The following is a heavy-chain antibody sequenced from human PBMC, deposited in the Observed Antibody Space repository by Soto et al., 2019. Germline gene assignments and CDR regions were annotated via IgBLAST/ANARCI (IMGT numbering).Heavy chain of an antibody. D-gene: IGHD3-3*01. V-gene: IGHV3-23*01. CDR1: GFTFSSYA. CDR3: AKDLDTGDFWSAYYIYYYMDV. CDR2: ISGSGDNT. Sequence: EVQLLESGGGLVQPGGSLRLSCAASGFTFSSYALNWVRQAPGKGLEWVSVISGSGDNTYYADCVKGRFTISRDNSKNTRYLQMNSLRVQDTAVYYCAKDLDTGDFWSAYYIYYYMDVWGKGTTVTVSS. J-gene: IGHJ6*03.